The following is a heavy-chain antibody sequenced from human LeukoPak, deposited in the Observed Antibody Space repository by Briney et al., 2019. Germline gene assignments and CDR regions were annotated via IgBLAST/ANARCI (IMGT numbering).Heavy chain of an antibody. Sequence: SVKVSCKASGSTFSRSAISWVRQAPGQGLEWMGGVIPILGTTNYAQKFQDRVSITTDDSTSTSYMEVRSLRSVDTAVYYCARDDGSATMGFDSWGQGALVTVSS. D-gene: IGHD1-26*01. CDR2: VIPILGTT. V-gene: IGHV1-69*05. CDR1: GSTFSRSA. CDR3: ARDDGSATMGFDS. J-gene: IGHJ4*02.